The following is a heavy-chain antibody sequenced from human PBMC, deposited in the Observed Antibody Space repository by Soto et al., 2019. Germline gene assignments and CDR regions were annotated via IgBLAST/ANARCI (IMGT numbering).Heavy chain of an antibody. V-gene: IGHV3-23*01. Sequence: GGSLRLSCAASGLTFSSYAMSWVRQAPGKGLEWVSAISGSGGSTYYADSVKGRFTISRDNSKNTLYLQMNSLRAEDTAVYYCAKDLSPNFDWLLFPRQLHGMDVWGQGTTVTVSS. CDR3: AKDLSPNFDWLLFPRQLHGMDV. J-gene: IGHJ6*02. CDR1: GLTFSSYA. D-gene: IGHD3-9*01. CDR2: ISGSGGST.